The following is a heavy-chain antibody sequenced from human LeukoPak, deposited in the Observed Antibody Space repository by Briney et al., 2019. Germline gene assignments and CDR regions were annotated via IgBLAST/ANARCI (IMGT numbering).Heavy chain of an antibody. Sequence: PGGSLRLSCAASGFTFNNYAMHWVRQAPGKGLEWLALIRYDGSSKFYADSVKGRFTISRDNAKNSLYLQMNSLRAEDTAVYYCASGLITMIVFPTNTDAFDIWGQGTMVTVSS. D-gene: IGHD3-22*01. CDR1: GFTFNNYA. J-gene: IGHJ3*02. CDR2: IRYDGSSK. V-gene: IGHV3-30*02. CDR3: ASGLITMIVFPTNTDAFDI.